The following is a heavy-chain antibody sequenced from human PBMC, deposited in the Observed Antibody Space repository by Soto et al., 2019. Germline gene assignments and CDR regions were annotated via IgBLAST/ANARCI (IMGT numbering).Heavy chain of an antibody. J-gene: IGHJ6*02. CDR3: ARKSSSSWYGLPWDYYGMDV. Sequence: ASVKVSCKASGYTFTSYGISWVRQAPGQGLEWMGWISAYNGNTNYAQKLQGRVTMTTDTSTSTAYRELSSLRSEDTAVYYCARKSSSSWYGLPWDYYGMDVWGQGTTVTVSS. CDR2: ISAYNGNT. CDR1: GYTFTSYG. V-gene: IGHV1-18*04. D-gene: IGHD6-13*01.